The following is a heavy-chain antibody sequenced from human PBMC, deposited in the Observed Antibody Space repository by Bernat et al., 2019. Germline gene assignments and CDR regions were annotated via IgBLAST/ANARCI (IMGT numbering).Heavy chain of an antibody. CDR1: GFTFSSFA. CDR2: ISDNGAGT. CDR3: AKRWGERLSTFDF. J-gene: IGHJ3*01. D-gene: IGHD1-1*01. Sequence: EVQLLESGGGLVQAGGSLRLSCAASGFTFSSFAMSWVRQAPGKGLEWVSAISDNGAGTYDAASVKGRFTISRDNSKNTLSLQMNTLRAEDTAVYYCAKRWGERLSTFDFWGQGTMVTVSS. V-gene: IGHV3-23*01.